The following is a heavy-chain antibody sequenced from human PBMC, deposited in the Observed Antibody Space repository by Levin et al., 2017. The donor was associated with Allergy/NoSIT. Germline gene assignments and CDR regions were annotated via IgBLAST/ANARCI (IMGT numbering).Heavy chain of an antibody. D-gene: IGHD3-16*01. J-gene: IGHJ5*02. CDR1: GGSISVYS. CDR3: AKARWGWGEVVSDA. CDR2: IYYGRTT. V-gene: IGHV4-59*01. Sequence: SETLSLTCSVSGGSISVYSWIWIRQPPGKGLEWIGYIYYGRTTQYNPSLKSRVTISGDTSKNQFSLKLNSVTASDTAVYYCAKARWGWGEVVSDAWGQGTLVTVSS.